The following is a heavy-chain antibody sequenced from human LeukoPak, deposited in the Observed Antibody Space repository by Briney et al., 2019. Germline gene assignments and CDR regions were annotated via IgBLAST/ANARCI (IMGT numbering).Heavy chain of an antibody. CDR2: FYLPRSEN. CDR1: GYDFATYW. CDR3: ARHVSYGGNSCLGY. J-gene: IGHJ4*02. D-gene: IGHD4-23*01. V-gene: IGHV5-51*01. Sequence: GASLQISCQGSGYDFATYWIGWVRQVPGKGLEWMGIFYLPRSENRYSPSFQGQVTISADKSISTAYLQWSSLKASDTAMYYCARHVSYGGNSCLGYWGQGTLVTVSS.